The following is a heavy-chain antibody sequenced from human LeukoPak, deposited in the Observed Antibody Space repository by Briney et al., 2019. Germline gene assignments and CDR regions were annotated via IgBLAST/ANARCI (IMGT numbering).Heavy chain of an antibody. CDR3: AKTSMVMNFAY. V-gene: IGHV3-21*01. CDR2: ISSTTSYI. Sequence: PGGSLRLSCTTSGFTFSSYAMHWVRQAPGKGLEWVSSISSTTSYIYYADSVKGRFTISRDNAKNSLYLQMNSLRAVDTGVYYCAKTSMVMNFAYWGQGTLVTVSS. J-gene: IGHJ4*02. CDR1: GFTFSSYA. D-gene: IGHD5-18*01.